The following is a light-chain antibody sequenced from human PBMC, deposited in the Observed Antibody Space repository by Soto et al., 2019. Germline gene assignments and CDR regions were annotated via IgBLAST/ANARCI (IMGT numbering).Light chain of an antibody. CDR1: QSVSIN. J-gene: IGKJ1*01. Sequence: EIVMTQSPATLSVSPGERATLSCRASQSVSINLAWYQQKPGQAPRLLIYGASSRATGIPDRFSGSGSGTDFTLTISRLEPEDFAVYYCQQRRTFGQGTKVDIK. V-gene: IGKV3D-15*01. CDR3: QQRRT. CDR2: GAS.